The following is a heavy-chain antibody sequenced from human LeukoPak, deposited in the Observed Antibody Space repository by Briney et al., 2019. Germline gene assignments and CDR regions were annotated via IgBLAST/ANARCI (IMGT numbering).Heavy chain of an antibody. Sequence: SETLSLTCTVSGGSISSGGYYWTWIRQPPGKGLEWIGYIYYSGSTYYNPSLKSRVIISVDTSKNQFSLKLSSVTAADTAVYYCARDPNDYRGFDYWGQGTLVTVSS. CDR2: IYYSGST. CDR1: GGSISSGGYY. D-gene: IGHD4-23*01. CDR3: ARDPNDYRGFDY. J-gene: IGHJ4*02. V-gene: IGHV4-30-4*08.